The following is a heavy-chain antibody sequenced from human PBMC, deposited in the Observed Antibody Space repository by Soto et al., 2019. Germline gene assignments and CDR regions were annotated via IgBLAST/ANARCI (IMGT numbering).Heavy chain of an antibody. V-gene: IGHV3-74*01. CDR2: INIDGSRI. J-gene: IGHJ4*02. D-gene: IGHD3-22*01. CDR3: IRGEGERFDGNGYVGRH. Sequence: EVQLVESGGGLVQPGGSLRLSCAASGFTFSSYWMHWVRQAPGKGLVWVSRINIDGSRISYADFVKGRCTISRDDAKNTVYMRMNSLRVEDTAVYDWIRGEGERFDGNGYVGRHWGQGTLVTVSS. CDR1: GFTFSSYW.